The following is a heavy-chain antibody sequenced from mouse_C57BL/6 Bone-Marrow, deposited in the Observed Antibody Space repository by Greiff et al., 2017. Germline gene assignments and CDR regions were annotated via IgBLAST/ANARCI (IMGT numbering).Heavy chain of an antibody. J-gene: IGHJ4*01. CDR2: IYPGDGDT. D-gene: IGHD6-1*01. V-gene: IGHV1-82*01. CDR3: ARSRLLYYYAMDY. Sequence: QVQLQQSGPELVKPGASVKISCKASGYAFSSSWMNWVKQRPGKGLEWIGRIYPGDGDTNYNGKFKGKATLTADKSSSTAYMQLSSLTSEDSAVYFCARSRLLYYYAMDYWGQGTSVTVSS. CDR1: GYAFSSSW.